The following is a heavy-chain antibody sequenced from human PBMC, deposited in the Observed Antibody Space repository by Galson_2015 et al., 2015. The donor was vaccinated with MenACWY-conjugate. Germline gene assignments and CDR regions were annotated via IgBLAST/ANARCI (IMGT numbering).Heavy chain of an antibody. D-gene: IGHD2-15*01. CDR1: GGTLTDSP. CDR3: ARDILPDGLVEVVVATPTWFDR. Sequence: SVKVSCKVSGGTLTDSPISWLRQAPGQGLEWLGRLIPTLNVANYAKKVQGRITIPADKSSNTAYMELSGLTPEDTAVYYCARDILPDGLVEVVVATPTWFDRWGQGALVTVSS. J-gene: IGHJ5*02. V-gene: IGHV1-69*04. CDR2: LIPTLNVA.